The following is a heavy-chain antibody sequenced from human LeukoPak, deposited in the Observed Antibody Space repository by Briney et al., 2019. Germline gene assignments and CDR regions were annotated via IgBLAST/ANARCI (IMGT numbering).Heavy chain of an antibody. D-gene: IGHD3-3*01. V-gene: IGHV3-23*01. J-gene: IGHJ4*02. CDR3: AKISLWVLRFLEWLPNDFDY. Sequence: RSGGSLRLSCAASGFTFSSYAMSWVRQAPGKGLEWVSAISGSGGSTYYADSVKGRFTISRDNSKNTLYLQMNSLRAEDTAVYYCAKISLWVLRFLEWLPNDFDYWGQGTLVTVSS. CDR2: ISGSGGST. CDR1: GFTFSSYA.